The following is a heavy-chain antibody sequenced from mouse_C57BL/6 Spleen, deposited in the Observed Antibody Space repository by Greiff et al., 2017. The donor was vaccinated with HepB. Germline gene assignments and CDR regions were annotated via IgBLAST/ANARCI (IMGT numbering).Heavy chain of an antibody. D-gene: IGHD1-1*01. Sequence: EVKLMESGGGLVQPGGSLKLSCAASGFTFSDYYMYWVRQTPEKRLEWVAYISNGGGSTYYPDTVKGRFTISRDNAKNTLYLQMRRLKSGDTAMYYCAKRALRSAWFAYWGQGTLVTVSA. CDR1: GFTFSDYY. J-gene: IGHJ3*01. V-gene: IGHV5-12*01. CDR3: AKRALRSAWFAY. CDR2: ISNGGGST.